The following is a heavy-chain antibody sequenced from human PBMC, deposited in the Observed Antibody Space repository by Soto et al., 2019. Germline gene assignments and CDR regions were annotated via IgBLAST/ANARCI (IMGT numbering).Heavy chain of an antibody. Sequence: XXTLSLPFAVYGGSFSGYYWSWIRQPPGKGLEWIGEINHSGSTNYNPSLKSRVTISVDTSKNQFSLKLGSVTDADTAVYYCAHGYSSGWDSILDYWGQGTLVTVSS. CDR1: GGSFSGYY. V-gene: IGHV4-34*01. CDR3: AHGYSSGWDSILDY. CDR2: INHSGST. J-gene: IGHJ4*02. D-gene: IGHD6-19*01.